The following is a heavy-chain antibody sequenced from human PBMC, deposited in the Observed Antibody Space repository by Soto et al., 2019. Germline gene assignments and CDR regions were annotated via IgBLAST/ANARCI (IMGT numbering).Heavy chain of an antibody. J-gene: IGHJ4*02. Sequence: EVQLVESGGGLLQPGGSLRLSCIAYGFSVSGYWMHWVRQGPGKGLEWVSRSNGAGIDTSYAESVKGRLTTSRDNGKNALYLQVTNLRVEDTEVYYCSRQARSYGNFENWGQGAQVTVSS. V-gene: IGHV3-74*01. D-gene: IGHD1-26*01. CDR1: GFSVSGYW. CDR2: SNGAGIDT. CDR3: SRQARSYGNFEN.